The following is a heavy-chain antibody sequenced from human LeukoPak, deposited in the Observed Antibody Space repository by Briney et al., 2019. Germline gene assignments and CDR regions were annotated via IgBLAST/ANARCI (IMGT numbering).Heavy chain of an antibody. Sequence: KTSETLSLTCTASGGTISSYYWSWIRQPPGKGLEWIGYIYYSGSTNYNPSLKSRVTISVDTSKNQFSLKLSSVTAADTAVYYCARYLVSEMATIRGYFDYWGQGTLVTVSS. D-gene: IGHD5-24*01. CDR3: ARYLVSEMATIRGYFDY. J-gene: IGHJ4*02. V-gene: IGHV4-59*01. CDR1: GGTISSYY. CDR2: IYYSGST.